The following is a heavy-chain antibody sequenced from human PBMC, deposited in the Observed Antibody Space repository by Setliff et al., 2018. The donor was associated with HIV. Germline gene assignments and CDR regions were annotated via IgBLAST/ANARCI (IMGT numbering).Heavy chain of an antibody. D-gene: IGHD3-3*01. V-gene: IGHV1-46*01. CDR3: ARGIFGVADDAFEI. CDR1: GYTFSSYT. J-gene: IGHJ3*02. CDR2: INPSDGST. Sequence: GASVKVSCKTSGYTFSSYTTHWVRQAPGQGLEWMGLINPSDGSTSYAPKFQGRVTMTTDTSTSTASMELRSLRSDDAAVYYCARGIFGVADDAFEIWGQGTMVTISS.